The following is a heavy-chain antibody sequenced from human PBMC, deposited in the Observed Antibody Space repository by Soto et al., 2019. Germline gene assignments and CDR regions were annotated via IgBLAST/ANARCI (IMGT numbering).Heavy chain of an antibody. V-gene: IGHV1-18*01. CDR1: GYTFTIYD. CDR3: ARDPYHVLMVNAPNLYGMDV. D-gene: IGHD2-8*01. Sequence: ASVKVSCKASGYTFTIYDMSWVQQATGQGLEWMGRISTYNGNTNYPQSLQGRLTMTTDTSTTTAYMELRSLRSDDTAVYYCARDPYHVLMVNAPNLYGMDVWGQGTTVTVSS. J-gene: IGHJ6*02. CDR2: ISTYNGNT.